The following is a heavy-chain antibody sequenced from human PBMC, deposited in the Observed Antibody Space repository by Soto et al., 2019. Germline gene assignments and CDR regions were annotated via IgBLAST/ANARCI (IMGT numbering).Heavy chain of an antibody. J-gene: IGHJ5*02. CDR2: ISYSGST. Sequence: SEPLSLTCTVSGGSVSSGGYYWSWIRQPPGKGLEWIGYISYSGSTNYNPSLKSRVTISIDTSKNQFSLKLSSLTAADTAVYYCARAIDYYDSSGWGNWFDPWGQGTLVTVSS. V-gene: IGHV4-61*08. CDR3: ARAIDYYDSSGWGNWFDP. CDR1: GGSVSSGGYY. D-gene: IGHD3-22*01.